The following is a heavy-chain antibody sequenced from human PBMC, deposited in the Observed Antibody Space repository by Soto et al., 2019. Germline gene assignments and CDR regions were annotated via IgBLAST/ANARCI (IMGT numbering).Heavy chain of an antibody. D-gene: IGHD2-2*01. Sequence: PGGSLRLSCAASGFTFSSYAMSWVRQAPGKGLEWVSAISGSGGSTYYADSVKGRFTISRDNSKNTLYLRMNSLRAEDTAVYYCAKEKGYCGSTSCMPDYWGQGTLVTVSS. CDR1: GFTFSSYA. J-gene: IGHJ4*02. CDR3: AKEKGYCGSTSCMPDY. V-gene: IGHV3-23*01. CDR2: ISGSGGST.